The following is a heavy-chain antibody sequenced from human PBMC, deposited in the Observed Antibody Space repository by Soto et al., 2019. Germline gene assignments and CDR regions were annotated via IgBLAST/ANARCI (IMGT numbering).Heavy chain of an antibody. CDR2: IIPIFGTA. D-gene: IGHD3-22*01. CDR1: GGTFSSYA. V-gene: IGHV1-69*13. Sequence: ASVKVSCKASGGTFSSYAISWVRQAPGQGLEWMGGIIPIFGTANYAQKFQGRVTITADESTSTAYMELSSLRSEDTAVYYCARGEEYEIYYDSSGTRDAFDIWGQGTMVTVSS. J-gene: IGHJ3*02. CDR3: ARGEEYEIYYDSSGTRDAFDI.